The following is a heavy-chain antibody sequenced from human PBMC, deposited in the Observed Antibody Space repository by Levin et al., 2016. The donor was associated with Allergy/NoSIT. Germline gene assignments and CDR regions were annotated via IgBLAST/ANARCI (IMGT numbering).Heavy chain of an antibody. V-gene: IGHV4-61*02. Sequence: SETLSLTCTVPGGSISSGGYYWSWIRQPAGKGLEWIGRVFSSGTTHYNPSLKSRVTISVDLSKNQFSLRLSSVTAADTAVYYCARGSIQVDPWGQGTLVTVSS. CDR1: GGSISSGGYY. CDR2: VFSSGTT. J-gene: IGHJ5*02. D-gene: IGHD2-21*01. CDR3: ARGSIQVDP.